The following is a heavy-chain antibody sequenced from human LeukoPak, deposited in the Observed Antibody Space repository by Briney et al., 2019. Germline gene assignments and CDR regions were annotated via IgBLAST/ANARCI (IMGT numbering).Heavy chain of an antibody. D-gene: IGHD3-22*01. Sequence: ASVNVSCKASGYTFTSHQIHWVRQAPGQGLEWMAIISPSDGATHFAHTFQGRVTLTRDTSTTTVFMELTSLRSEDTAVYYCARDFDSSGYVLSFYYYGMDVWGPGTTITVSS. CDR2: ISPSDGAT. CDR3: ARDFDSSGYVLSFYYYGMDV. CDR1: GYTFTSHQ. V-gene: IGHV1-46*01. J-gene: IGHJ6*02.